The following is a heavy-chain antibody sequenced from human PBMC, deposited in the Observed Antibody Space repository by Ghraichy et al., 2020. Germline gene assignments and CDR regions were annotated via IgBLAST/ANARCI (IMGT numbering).Heavy chain of an antibody. V-gene: IGHV4-34*01. CDR3: VRQVVVSDALYYYYYGLDV. CDR2: INHSGST. D-gene: IGHD2-2*01. Sequence: SETLSLTCAVYGGSFTGSSWSWIRQPPGKGLEWIGEINHSGSTNYNPSLKSRVTISVDTSKKQFSLKLSSVTAADTAVYYCVRQVVVSDALYYYYYGLDVWGQGTTVTVSS. CDR1: GGSFTGSS. J-gene: IGHJ6*02.